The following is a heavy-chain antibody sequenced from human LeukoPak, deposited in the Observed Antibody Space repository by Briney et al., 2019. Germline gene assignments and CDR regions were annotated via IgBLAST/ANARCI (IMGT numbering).Heavy chain of an antibody. Sequence: SETLSLTCTVSGGSISSYYWSWIRQPPGKGLEWIGYIYYSGSTNYNPSLKSRVTISVDTSKNQFSLKLSSVTAADTAVYYCARATGVAAAGTANAIHFFDYWGQGTLVTVSS. CDR1: GGSISSYY. CDR2: IYYSGST. J-gene: IGHJ4*02. V-gene: IGHV4-59*01. D-gene: IGHD6-13*01. CDR3: ARATGVAAAGTANAIHFFDY.